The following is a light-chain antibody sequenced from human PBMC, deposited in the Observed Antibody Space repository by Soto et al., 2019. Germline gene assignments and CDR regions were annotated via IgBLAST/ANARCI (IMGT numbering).Light chain of an antibody. J-gene: IGLJ3*02. Sequence: QSVLTQPPSVSAAPGQKVTISCSGSSSNIEKNYVSWYQHLPGTPPKLLISENNKRPSGIPDRFSGSKSGTSATLGITGLQTGDEADYYCGTWDSRLNAVVFGGGTKLTVL. V-gene: IGLV1-51*02. CDR3: GTWDSRLNAVV. CDR1: SSNIEKNY. CDR2: ENN.